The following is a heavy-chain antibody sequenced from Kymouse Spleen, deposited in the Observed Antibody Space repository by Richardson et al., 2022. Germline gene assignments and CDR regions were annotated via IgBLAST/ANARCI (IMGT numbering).Heavy chain of an antibody. CDR2: INHSGST. Sequence: QVQLQQWGAGLLKPSETLSLTCAVYGGSFSGYYWSWIRQPPGKGLEWIGEINHSGSTNYNPSLKSRVTISVDTSKNQFSLKLSSVTAADTAVYYCARGDGDYLDVWGQGTTVTVSS. CDR1: GGSFSGYY. J-gene: IGHJ6*02. CDR3: ARGDGDYLDV. V-gene: IGHV4-34*01. D-gene: IGHD4-17*01.